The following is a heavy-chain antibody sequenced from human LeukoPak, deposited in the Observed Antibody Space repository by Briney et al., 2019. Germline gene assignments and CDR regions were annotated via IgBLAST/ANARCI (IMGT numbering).Heavy chain of an antibody. J-gene: IGHJ4*02. CDR1: GGSIRTYY. CDR3: ARRTEAVAGPYFDY. D-gene: IGHD6-19*01. CDR2: IYYSGST. Sequence: SETLSLTCTVSGGSIRTYYWSWIRQPPGKGLEWIGSIYYSGSTYYNPSLKSRVTISVDTSKNQFSLKLSSVTAADTAVYYCARRTEAVAGPYFDYWGQGTLVTVSS. V-gene: IGHV4-59*05.